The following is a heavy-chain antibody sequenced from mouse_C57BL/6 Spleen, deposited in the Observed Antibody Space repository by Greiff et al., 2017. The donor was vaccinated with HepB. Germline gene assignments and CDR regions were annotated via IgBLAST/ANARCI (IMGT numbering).Heavy chain of an antibody. J-gene: IGHJ3*01. Sequence: VQLQQSGAELVMPGASVKLSCKASGYTFTSYWMHWVKQRPGQGLEWIGEIDPSDSYTNYNQKFKGKSTLTVDKSSSTAYMQLSSLTSEDSAVYYCALDSSGSGFAYWGQGTLVTVSA. V-gene: IGHV1-69*01. CDR3: ALDSSGSGFAY. CDR2: IDPSDSYT. D-gene: IGHD3-2*02. CDR1: GYTFTSYW.